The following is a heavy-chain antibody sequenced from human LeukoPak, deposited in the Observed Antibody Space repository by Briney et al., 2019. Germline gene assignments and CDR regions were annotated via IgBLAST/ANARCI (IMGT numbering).Heavy chain of an antibody. CDR2: ISGSGVTT. D-gene: IGHD2-8*01. CDR1: GFTFSSYA. CDR3: AREVGYADY. Sequence: GGSLRLSCAASGFTFSSYAMSWVRQAPGKGLEWVSSISGSGVTTYYADSVKGRFTISRDKSKSTLYLQMNSLRAEDTAVYYCAREVGYADYWGQGTLVTVSS. J-gene: IGHJ4*02. V-gene: IGHV3-23*01.